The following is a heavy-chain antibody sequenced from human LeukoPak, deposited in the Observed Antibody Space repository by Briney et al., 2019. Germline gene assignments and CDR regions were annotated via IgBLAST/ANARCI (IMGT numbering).Heavy chain of an antibody. D-gene: IGHD6-13*01. J-gene: IGHJ4*02. CDR1: EFTFSSYW. Sequence: PGGSLRLSCVASEFTFSSYWMHWVRQAPGKGLVWVSRIDTDGTSAAYADSVQGRFSISRDNAKNTLYLQMDSLRAEDTAVYYCVRLGGSSSVDHWGQGTLVTVSS. CDR3: VRLGGSSSVDH. CDR2: IDTDGTSA. V-gene: IGHV3-74*01.